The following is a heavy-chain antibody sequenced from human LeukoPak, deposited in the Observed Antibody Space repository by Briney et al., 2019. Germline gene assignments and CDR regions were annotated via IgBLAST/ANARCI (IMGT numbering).Heavy chain of an antibody. D-gene: IGHD2-2*01. V-gene: IGHV3-9*03. Sequence: GGSLRLSCVASGFTFSSYWMQWVRQDPRKGLEWVSGISWNSGSIDYADSVKGRFTVSRDNAKNSLYLQVNSLRAEDMALYYCATTSQGAFDIWGQGTMVTVSS. J-gene: IGHJ3*02. CDR2: ISWNSGSI. CDR1: GFTFSSYW. CDR3: ATTSQGAFDI.